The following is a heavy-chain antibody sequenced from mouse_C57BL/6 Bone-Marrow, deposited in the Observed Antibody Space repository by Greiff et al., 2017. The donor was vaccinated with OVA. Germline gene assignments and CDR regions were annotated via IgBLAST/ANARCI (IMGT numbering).Heavy chain of an antibody. CDR2: IDPNSGGT. Sequence: QVQLQQPGAELVKPGASVKLSCKASGYTFTSYWMHWVKQRPGRGLEWIGRIDPNSGGTKYNEKFKGKATLTAEKSSSTAYMQLSSLTSEDSAVYFCARECYDYDGYFDYWGQGTTLTVSS. J-gene: IGHJ2*01. D-gene: IGHD2-4*01. CDR3: ARECYDYDGYFDY. V-gene: IGHV1-62-3*01. CDR1: GYTFTSYW.